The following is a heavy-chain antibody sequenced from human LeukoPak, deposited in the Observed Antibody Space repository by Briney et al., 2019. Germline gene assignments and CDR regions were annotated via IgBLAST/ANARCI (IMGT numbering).Heavy chain of an antibody. J-gene: IGHJ4*02. CDR2: INPNSGGT. D-gene: IGHD3-10*01. CDR3: ARDSLLWFGELI. CDR1: AYTFTGYY. Sequence: SMKVSCKPSAYTFTGYYIHWVRHAPGQGLEWMGWINPNSGGTNYAQKFQGRVTMTRDTSMSTAYMELSRLRSDDTAVYYCARDSLLWFGELIWGQGTLVTVSS. V-gene: IGHV1-2*02.